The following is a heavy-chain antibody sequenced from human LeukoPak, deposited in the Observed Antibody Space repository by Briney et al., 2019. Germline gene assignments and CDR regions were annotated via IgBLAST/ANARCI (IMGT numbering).Heavy chain of an antibody. D-gene: IGHD5-18*01. CDR1: GYTFTGYY. J-gene: IGHJ4*02. CDR3: AGDSGAADTAMVDF. Sequence: ASVKVSCKASGYTFTGYYMHWVRQAPGQGLEWMGRINPNSGGTNYAQKFQGRVTMTRDTSISTAYMELSRLRSDDTAVYYCAGDSGAADTAMVDFSGQGTLVTVSS. CDR2: INPNSGGT. V-gene: IGHV1-2*06.